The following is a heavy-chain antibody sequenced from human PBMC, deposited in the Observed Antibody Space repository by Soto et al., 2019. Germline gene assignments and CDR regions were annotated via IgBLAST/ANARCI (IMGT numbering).Heavy chain of an antibody. CDR3: THRLVGSGQCD. J-gene: IGHJ4*02. D-gene: IGHD2-15*01. CDR2: IYWDDDE. CDR1: GFSLTTRGVG. Sequence: SGPTLVNPTQTLTLTCTFSGFSLTTRGVGVGWIRQPPGKALEWLALIYWDDDEGYSPSLKSRLTITKDTSKNQVVLTMTNMDPVDTATYYCTHRLVGSGQCDWGQGTLVTVSS. V-gene: IGHV2-5*02.